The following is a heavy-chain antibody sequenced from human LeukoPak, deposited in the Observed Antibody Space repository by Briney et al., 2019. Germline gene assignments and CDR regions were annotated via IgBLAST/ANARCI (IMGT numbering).Heavy chain of an antibody. Sequence: SETLSLTCAVYGGSFSGYYWSWIRQPPGKGLEWIGEINHSGSTNYNLSLKSRVTISIDTSKNQFSLKLSSVTAADTAVYYCARSMITMVRGPSYYMDVWGKGTTVTISS. CDR3: ARSMITMVRGPSYYMDV. J-gene: IGHJ6*03. CDR1: GGSFSGYY. V-gene: IGHV4-34*01. D-gene: IGHD3-10*01. CDR2: INHSGST.